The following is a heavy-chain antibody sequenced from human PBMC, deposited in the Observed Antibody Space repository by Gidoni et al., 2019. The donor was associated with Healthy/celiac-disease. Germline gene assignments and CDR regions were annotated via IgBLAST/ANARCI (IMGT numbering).Heavy chain of an antibody. Sequence: EVQLLESGGGLVQPVGSLRLSCAASGFNFSSYAMSWVRQAPGKGLEWVSAISGSGGSTYYADSVKGRFTISRDNSKNTLYLQMNSLRAEDTAVYYCAKSTRYDSSGYYPNDYWGQGTLVTVSS. CDR1: GFNFSSYA. CDR2: ISGSGGST. D-gene: IGHD3-22*01. J-gene: IGHJ4*02. V-gene: IGHV3-23*01. CDR3: AKSTRYDSSGYYPNDY.